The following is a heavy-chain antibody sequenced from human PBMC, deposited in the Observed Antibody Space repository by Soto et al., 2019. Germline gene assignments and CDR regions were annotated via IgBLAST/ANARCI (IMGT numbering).Heavy chain of an antibody. CDR2: IWYDGSNK. V-gene: IGHV3-33*01. Sequence: QTQLVETGGGGVQPGRSLRLSCAASGFPVSPYGLHWVRQAPGKGLVWEAVIWYDGSNKYDGDSVQCRFTIAIDNSKNTLYLQVNSLRAEDTAVYYCVRASGPFDLWGRGTLVTVSS. J-gene: IGHJ2*01. CDR1: GFPVSPYG. CDR3: VRASGPFDL.